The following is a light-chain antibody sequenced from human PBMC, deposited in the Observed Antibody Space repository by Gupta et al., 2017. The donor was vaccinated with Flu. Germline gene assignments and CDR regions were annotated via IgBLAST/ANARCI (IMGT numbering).Light chain of an antibody. CDR1: SSDVGSYNL. CDR3: CSYASINTWV. V-gene: IGLV2-23*02. CDR2: EVS. J-gene: IGLJ2*01. Sequence: QSALTQPASVSGSPGQSITISCTGTSSDVGSYNLVSWYQQHPGKAPKLMIYEVSKRPSGVSNRFSGSKSGNTASLTISGLQAEDEADYYCCSYASINTWVFGGGTKLTVL.